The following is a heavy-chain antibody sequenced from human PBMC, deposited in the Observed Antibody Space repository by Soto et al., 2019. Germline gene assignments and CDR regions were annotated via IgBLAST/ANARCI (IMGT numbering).Heavy chain of an antibody. J-gene: IGHJ6*02. D-gene: IGHD6-19*01. CDR3: ARDYSRGGWYHYYGMDV. CDR1: GYTFTSYA. Sequence: QVQLVQSGAEVKKPGASVKVSCKASGYTFTSYAMHWVRQAPGQRLEWMGWINAGNGNTKYSQKFQGRVTITRDTSASTAYMELSSLRSEDTAVYYCARDYSRGGWYHYYGMDVLGQGTTVTVSS. V-gene: IGHV1-3*01. CDR2: INAGNGNT.